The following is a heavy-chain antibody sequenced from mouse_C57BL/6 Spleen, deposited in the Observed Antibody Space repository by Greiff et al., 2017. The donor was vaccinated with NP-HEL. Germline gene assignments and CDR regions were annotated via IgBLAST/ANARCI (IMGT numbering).Heavy chain of an antibody. D-gene: IGHD2-14*01. Sequence: VQLKQSGGGLVQPGGSMKLSCVASGFTFSNYWMNWVRQSPEKGLEWVAPIRLKSDNYATHYAESVKGRFTISRDDSKSSVYLQMNNLRAEDTGIYYCTGGGGVRPFDYWGQGTTLTVSS. J-gene: IGHJ2*01. CDR3: TGGGGVRPFDY. V-gene: IGHV6-3*01. CDR1: GFTFSNYW. CDR2: IRLKSDNYAT.